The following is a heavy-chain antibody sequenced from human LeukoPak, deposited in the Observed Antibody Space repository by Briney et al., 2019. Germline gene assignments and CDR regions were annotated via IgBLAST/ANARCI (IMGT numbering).Heavy chain of an antibody. Sequence: SETLSLTCTVSGYSISSGYYWGWIRQPPGKGLEWIGSIYHSGSTYYNPSLKSRVTISVDTSKNQFSLKLSSVTAADTAVYYCARVTPVSPFDYWGQGTLVTVSS. CDR2: IYHSGST. V-gene: IGHV4-38-2*02. CDR1: GYSISSGYY. CDR3: ARVTPVSPFDY. D-gene: IGHD3-16*02. J-gene: IGHJ4*02.